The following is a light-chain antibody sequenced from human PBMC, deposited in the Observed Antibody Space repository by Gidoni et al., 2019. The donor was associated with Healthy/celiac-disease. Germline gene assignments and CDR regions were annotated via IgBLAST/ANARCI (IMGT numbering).Light chain of an antibody. V-gene: IGKV3-15*01. CDR2: GAS. CDR3: QQYNNWPPLT. CDR1: QSVSSN. Sequence: ELLMTQSPATLSVSPGERATLSCRASQSVSSNLAWYQQKPGQAPRLLIYGASTRATGSPARLSGSGSGTEVTLTNSSLQSEDYAVYYCQQYNNWPPLTFGGGTKVEIK. J-gene: IGKJ4*01.